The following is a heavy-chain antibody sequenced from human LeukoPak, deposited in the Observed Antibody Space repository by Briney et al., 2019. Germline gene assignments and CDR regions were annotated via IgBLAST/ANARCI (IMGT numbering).Heavy chain of an antibody. CDR3: AREMTTVTTAFDY. V-gene: IGHV3-33*01. D-gene: IGHD4-17*01. J-gene: IGHJ4*02. Sequence: GGSLRLSCAASGFTFSSYGMHWVRQAPGKGLEWVAVIWYDGSNKYYAGSVKGRFTISRDNSKNTLYLQMNSLRAEDTAVYYCAREMTTVTTAFDYWGQGTLVTVSS. CDR1: GFTFSSYG. CDR2: IWYDGSNK.